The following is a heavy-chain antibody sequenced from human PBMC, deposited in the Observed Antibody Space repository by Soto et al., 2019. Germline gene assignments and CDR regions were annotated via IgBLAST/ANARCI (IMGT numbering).Heavy chain of an antibody. CDR3: AKGYGWDYLDY. V-gene: IGHV3-23*01. CDR1: GFTFGSYG. D-gene: IGHD4-17*01. Sequence: PGGPLRLSCEASGFTFGSYGMTWVRQGPGRGLEWVSLIGADGGTTYTAEAVKGRFTIARDNSRNSLYLQMDNLRVEDTAVYYCAKGYGWDYLDYWGQGALVTVSS. CDR2: IGADGGTT. J-gene: IGHJ4*02.